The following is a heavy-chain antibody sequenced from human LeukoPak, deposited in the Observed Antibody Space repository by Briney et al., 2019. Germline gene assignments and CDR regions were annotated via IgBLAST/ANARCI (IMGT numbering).Heavy chain of an antibody. CDR1: GGSISSYY. CDR3: ARQIPLYDSHYYFDY. D-gene: IGHD3-22*01. J-gene: IGHJ4*02. V-gene: IGHV4-59*08. Sequence: SETLSLTCTVSGGSISSYYWSWIRQPPGKGLEWIGYIYYSGSTNYNPSLKSRVTISVDTSKNQFSLKLSSVTAADTAVYYCARQIPLYDSHYYFDYWGQGTLVTVSS. CDR2: IYYSGST.